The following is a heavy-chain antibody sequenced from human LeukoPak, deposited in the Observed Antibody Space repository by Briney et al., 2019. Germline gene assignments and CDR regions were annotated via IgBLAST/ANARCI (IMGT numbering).Heavy chain of an antibody. Sequence: SQTLSLTCAISGDSVSSNSAAWNWIRQSPSRGLEWLGRTYYRSKWYNDYAVSVKSRITINPDTSKNQFSLQLNSVTPEDTAVYCCARGESPRYCSGGSCYDYYGMDVWGQGTTVTVSS. CDR3: ARGESPRYCSGGSCYDYYGMDV. CDR1: GDSVSSNSAA. V-gene: IGHV6-1*01. J-gene: IGHJ6*02. D-gene: IGHD2-15*01. CDR2: TYYRSKWYN.